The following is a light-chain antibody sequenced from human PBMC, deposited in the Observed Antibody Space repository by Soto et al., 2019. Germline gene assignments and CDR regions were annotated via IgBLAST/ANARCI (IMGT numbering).Light chain of an antibody. V-gene: IGKV3-20*01. J-gene: IGKJ1*01. CDR2: STS. CDR1: HSLSSSY. CDR3: QQSHSSPPWT. Sequence: EIVLTQSPGTLSLSLGERATLSCRASHSLSSSYLAWYQQRAGQAPRLLIYSTSIRATGIPDRFSGSGSGTDFTLSISRLEPEDVAVYYCQQSHSSPPWTFGQGTNVEIK.